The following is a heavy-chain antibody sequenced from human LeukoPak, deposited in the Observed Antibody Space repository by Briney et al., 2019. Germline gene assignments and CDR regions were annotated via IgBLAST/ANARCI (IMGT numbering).Heavy chain of an antibody. V-gene: IGHV1-69*13. CDR3: ARGLGEYYYDSSGKD. CDR2: IIPIFGTV. CDR1: GGTFSSYA. J-gene: IGHJ4*02. Sequence: GASVKVSCKASGGTFSSYAISWVRQAPGQGLEWMGGIIPIFGTVNYAQKFQGRVTITADESTSTAYMELSSLRSEDTAVYYCARGLGEYYYDSSGKDWGQGTLVTVSS. D-gene: IGHD3-22*01.